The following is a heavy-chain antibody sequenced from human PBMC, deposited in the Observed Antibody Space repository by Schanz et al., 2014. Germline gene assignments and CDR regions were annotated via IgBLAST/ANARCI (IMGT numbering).Heavy chain of an antibody. V-gene: IGHV4-39*01. J-gene: IGHJ5*02. CDR1: GTSITSSTYY. CDR2: ISYSGNT. Sequence: QLQLRESGPGLVKPSETLSLICSVSGTSITSSTYYWGWIRQPPGKGPEWIGSISYSGNTYYTPSRKTRVTISLDPPKTQFSLKLPAGTAADTAVYYCARPSSVVGITGWFDTWGQGTLVTVSS. CDR3: ARPSSVVGITGWFDT. D-gene: IGHD3-22*01.